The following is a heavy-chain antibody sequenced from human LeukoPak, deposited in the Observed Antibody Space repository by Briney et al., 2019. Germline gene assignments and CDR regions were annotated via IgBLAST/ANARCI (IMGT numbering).Heavy chain of an antibody. CDR3: ASYYYGSGSYPNFDY. D-gene: IGHD3-10*01. CDR1: GGSITSSSYY. Sequence: PSETLSLTCTVSGGSITSSSYYWGWIRQPPGKGLEWIGSIYYSGSTYYNPSLKSRVTISVDKSKNQFSLKLSSVTAADTAVYYCASYYYGSGSYPNFDYWGQGTLVTVSS. J-gene: IGHJ4*02. V-gene: IGHV4-39*07. CDR2: IYYSGST.